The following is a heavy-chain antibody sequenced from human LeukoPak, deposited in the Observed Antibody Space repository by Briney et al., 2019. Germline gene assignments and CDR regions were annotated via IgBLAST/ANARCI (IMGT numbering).Heavy chain of an antibody. J-gene: IGHJ4*02. CDR3: ARDLGVGATTGSFDY. V-gene: IGHV3-30*03. CDR1: GFTFISYG. Sequence: GGSLRLPCAASGFTFISYGMHWVRQPPGKGLEWWAVISYDGSNKYYADSVKGRLTISRDNSKNTLYLQMNSLRAEDTAVYYCARDLGVGATTGSFDYWGQGTLVTVSS. D-gene: IGHD1-26*01. CDR2: ISYDGSNK.